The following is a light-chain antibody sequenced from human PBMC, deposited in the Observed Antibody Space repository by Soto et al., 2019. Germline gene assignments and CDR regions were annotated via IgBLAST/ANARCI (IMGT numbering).Light chain of an antibody. CDR1: QSVSSN. J-gene: IGKJ2*01. V-gene: IGKV3-15*01. CDR3: QQYNNWPPYT. CDR2: GAS. Sequence: EIVMTQSPATLSVSPGERATLSCRASQSVSSNLAWYQQKPGQAPRLLIYGASTRATGSPARFSGSGSGTEFTLTISSLQSEDFVVYYDQQYNNWPPYTCGQGTKLEIK.